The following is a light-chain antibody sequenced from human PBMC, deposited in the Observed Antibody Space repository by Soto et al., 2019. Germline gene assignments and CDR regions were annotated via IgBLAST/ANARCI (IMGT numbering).Light chain of an antibody. CDR3: QQANSFPFT. V-gene: IGKV1-12*01. CDR1: QGISSW. Sequence: DIQMTQSPSSVSASVEDRVTLTCRARQGISSWLDSYQQKPGKAPHLLIYTASILQSGVPSRFTGSGSGKDFTLIISSLQPEDFATYYCQQANSFPFTFGQGTKLEIK. CDR2: TAS. J-gene: IGKJ2*01.